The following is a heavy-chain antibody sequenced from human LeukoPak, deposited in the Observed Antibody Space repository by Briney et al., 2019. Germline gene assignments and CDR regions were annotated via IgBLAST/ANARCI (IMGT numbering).Heavy chain of an antibody. D-gene: IGHD4-17*01. CDR3: ARVNPDYGDNHFDY. V-gene: IGHV3-48*04. CDR1: GFAFSIYS. Sequence: GGSLRLSCAASGFAFSIYSMNWVRQAPGKGLEWVSYISSGSSTIYYADSVKGRFTISRDNAKNSLYLQMNSLRAEDTAVYYCARVNPDYGDNHFDYWGQGTLVTVSS. J-gene: IGHJ4*02. CDR2: ISSGSSTI.